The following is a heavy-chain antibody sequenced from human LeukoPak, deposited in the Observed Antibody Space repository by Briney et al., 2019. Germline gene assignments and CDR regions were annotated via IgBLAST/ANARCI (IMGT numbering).Heavy chain of an antibody. CDR3: ARGGSGSYYRFGYYYYMDV. V-gene: IGHV3-53*01. D-gene: IGHD3-10*01. CDR2: IYSGGST. CDR1: GFTVSSNY. J-gene: IGHJ6*03. Sequence: PGGSLRLSCAASGFTVSSNYMSWVRQAPGKGLEWVSVIYSGGSTYYADSVKGRFTISRDNSKSTLYIQMNSLRAEDTAVYYCARGGSGSYYRFGYYYYMDVWGKGTTVTISS.